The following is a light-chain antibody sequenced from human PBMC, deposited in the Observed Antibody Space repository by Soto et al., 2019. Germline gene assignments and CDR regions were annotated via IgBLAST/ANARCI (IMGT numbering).Light chain of an antibody. CDR3: QQYDSIPPT. V-gene: IGKV3-20*01. CDR1: QSVNSNY. Sequence: EIVLTQSPGTLSLSPGDRATLSCRASQSVNSNYLAWYQRKPGQAPRLLIYGASNRATDIPYRFSASGSGTDFTLNITRLEAEDFAVYYCQQYDSIPPTFGQGTKVEVK. J-gene: IGKJ1*01. CDR2: GAS.